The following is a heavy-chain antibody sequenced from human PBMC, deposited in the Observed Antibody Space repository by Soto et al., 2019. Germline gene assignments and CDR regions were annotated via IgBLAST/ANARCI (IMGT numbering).Heavy chain of an antibody. D-gene: IGHD3-10*01. J-gene: IGHJ6*01. V-gene: IGHV1-69*12. CDR1: GGTFSNYA. Sequence: QVQLVQSGAEGKKPGSSVKVSCKASGGTFSNYALISWVRQAPGQGLEWMGGIIPIDATVNYAQKFQGRITITADESTTTAYMDLGSLRSEDTAVYYCARDLLGFGYTYGDVWGQGTTVTVSS. CDR2: IIPIDATV. CDR3: ARDLLGFGYTYGDV.